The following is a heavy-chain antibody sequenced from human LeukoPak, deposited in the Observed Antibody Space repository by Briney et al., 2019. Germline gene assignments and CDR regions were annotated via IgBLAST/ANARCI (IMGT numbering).Heavy chain of an antibody. J-gene: IGHJ6*02. CDR3: ASSEFYYGFDV. CDR1: GFIFSTYA. Sequence: PGGSLRLSCGASGFIFSTYAMSWVRQAPGKGLEWASGVSGDGSTTYYAGSVKGRFTISRDNSKNTLFLQMNSLRVEDTAVYYCASSEFYYGFDVRGQGTTVTVSS. CDR2: VSGDGSTT. V-gene: IGHV3-23*01.